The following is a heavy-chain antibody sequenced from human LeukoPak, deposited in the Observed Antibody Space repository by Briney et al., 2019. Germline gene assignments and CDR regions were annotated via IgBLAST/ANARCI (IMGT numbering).Heavy chain of an antibody. CDR2: IYYSGST. J-gene: IGHJ4*02. D-gene: IGHD5-24*01. CDR1: GGSISSYY. V-gene: IGHV4-59*01. CDR3: ARAPEGRATDFDY. Sequence: SETLSLTCTVSGGSISSYYWSWIRQPPGKGLEWIGYIYYSGSTNYNPSLKSRVTISVDTSKNQFSLKLSPVTAADTAVYYCARAPEGRATDFDYWGQGTLVTVSS.